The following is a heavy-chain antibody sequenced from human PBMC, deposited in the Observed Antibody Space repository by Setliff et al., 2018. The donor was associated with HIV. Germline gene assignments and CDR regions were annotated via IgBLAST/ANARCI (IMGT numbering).Heavy chain of an antibody. CDR3: ARDVGSGWSFGY. V-gene: IGHV3-11*06. Sequence: GGSLRLSCEASGFTFRDSYMSWIRQAPGKGLEWVSYISSGSSYTKYADSVKGRFTISRDNAKNSLYLQMNSLRAEDTAVYYCARDVGSGWSFGYWGQGTLVTVSS. CDR2: ISSGSSYT. D-gene: IGHD6-19*01. J-gene: IGHJ4*02. CDR1: GFTFRDSY.